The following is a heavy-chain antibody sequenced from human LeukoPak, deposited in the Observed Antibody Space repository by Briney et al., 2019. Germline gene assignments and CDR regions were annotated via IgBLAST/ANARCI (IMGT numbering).Heavy chain of an antibody. J-gene: IGHJ4*02. Sequence: GGSLRLSCVASAFTFKTYTLNWVRQTPGKGLEWVSYISTAGNLINYADSVRGRFTISRDNAKNSLYLYMNSLTPEDTVVYYCARTVEGHFDFRGQGTLVTVSS. CDR3: ARTVEGHFDF. V-gene: IGHV3-21*01. CDR1: AFTFKTYT. CDR2: ISTAGNLI. D-gene: IGHD5-24*01.